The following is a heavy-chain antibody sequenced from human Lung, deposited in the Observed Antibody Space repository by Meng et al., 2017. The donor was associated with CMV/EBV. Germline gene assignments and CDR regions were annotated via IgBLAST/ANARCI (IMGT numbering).Heavy chain of an antibody. J-gene: IGHJ3*01. CDR2: IDISDDT. CDR3: ARGRLYDSSSGYSHHDNVDL. Sequence: GESLKISCAASGFTFSNYDMHCVCQAPGKGLEWVSSIDISDDTYYLGAVRGRFTISRENAKKSLYLQMKSMIAGDTAVYYCARGRLYDSSSGYSHHDNVDLWGQGTMVTVSS. CDR1: GFTFSNYD. V-gene: IGHV3-13*01. D-gene: IGHD3-3*01.